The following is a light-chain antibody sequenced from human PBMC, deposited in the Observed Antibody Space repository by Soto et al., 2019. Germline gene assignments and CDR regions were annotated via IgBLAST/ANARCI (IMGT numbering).Light chain of an antibody. J-gene: IGKJ5*01. CDR3: QQYNNWLPIT. V-gene: IGKV3-15*01. Sequence: EIVMTQSPATLSVSPGERATLSCRASQSVSSNLAWYQQKPGQAPRLLIYGASTRATGIPARFSGSGSGTEFTLTISSLLSEDFAVYYCQQYNNWLPITFGQGTRLEIK. CDR2: GAS. CDR1: QSVSSN.